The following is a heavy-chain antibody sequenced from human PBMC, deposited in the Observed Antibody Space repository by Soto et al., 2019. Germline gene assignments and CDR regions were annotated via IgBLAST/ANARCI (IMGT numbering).Heavy chain of an antibody. J-gene: IGHJ5*02. CDR2: IYYSGST. V-gene: IGHV4-31*03. D-gene: IGHD3-3*01. CDR1: GGSISSGGHY. CDR3: AGGTVDFWSGYYKYWFDP. Sequence: QVQLQESGPGLVKPSQTLSLTCTVSGGSISSGGHYWSWIRQHPGKGLEWIAYIYYSGSTYYNPSLKSRATISVDTSKSQFSLRLSSVTAADTAVYYCAGGTVDFWSGYYKYWFDPWGQGTLVTVSS.